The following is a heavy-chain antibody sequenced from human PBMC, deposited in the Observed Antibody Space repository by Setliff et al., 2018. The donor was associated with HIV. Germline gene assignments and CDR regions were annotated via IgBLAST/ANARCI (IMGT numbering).Heavy chain of an antibody. Sequence: HPGGPLRLSCAASGFTFSSHWMSWVRQAPGKGLEWVANIKQDGSEKYYVDSVKGRFTISRDNAKNSLYLQMNSLRAEDTAVYYCARVYDSSGYSLSIPGYWGQGTLVTVSS. V-gene: IGHV3-7*01. CDR2: IKQDGSEK. J-gene: IGHJ4*01. D-gene: IGHD3-22*01. CDR1: GFTFSSHW. CDR3: ARVYDSSGYSLSIPGY.